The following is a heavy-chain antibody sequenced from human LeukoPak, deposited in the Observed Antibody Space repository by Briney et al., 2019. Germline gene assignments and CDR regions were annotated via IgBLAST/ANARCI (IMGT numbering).Heavy chain of an antibody. Sequence: SVKVSCKASGYTFTSYDINWVRQAPGQGLEWMGGIIPIFGTANYAQKFQGRVTMTRDMSTSTDYMELSSLRSEDTAIYYCARDNSVGDNAWWFDPWGQGTLVTVSS. D-gene: IGHD1-26*01. CDR1: GYTFTSYD. CDR2: IIPIFGTA. V-gene: IGHV1-69*05. CDR3: ARDNSVGDNAWWFDP. J-gene: IGHJ5*02.